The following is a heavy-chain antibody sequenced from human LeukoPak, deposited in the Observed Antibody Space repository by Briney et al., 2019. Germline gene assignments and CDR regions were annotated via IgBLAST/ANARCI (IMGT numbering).Heavy chain of an antibody. CDR2: INTNTGNP. CDR3: ARVLSFVTMITVE. Sequence: ASVKVSCKASGYTFTSYAMNWVRQAPGQGLEWMGWINTNTGNPTYAQGFTGRFVFSLDTSVSTAYLHISSLKAEDTARYYCARVLSFVTMITVEGGKGTLVTVSS. V-gene: IGHV7-4-1*02. CDR1: GYTFTSYA. D-gene: IGHD3-16*01. J-gene: IGHJ4*02.